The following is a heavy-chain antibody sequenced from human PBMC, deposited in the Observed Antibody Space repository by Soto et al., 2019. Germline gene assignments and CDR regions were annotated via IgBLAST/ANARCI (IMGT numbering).Heavy chain of an antibody. CDR2: ISGSGGST. D-gene: IGHD3-10*01. CDR1: GFTFSSYA. J-gene: IGHJ6*03. Sequence: GGSLRLSCAASGFTFSSYAMSWVRQAPGKGLEWVSAISGSGGSTYYADSVKGRFTISRDNSKNTLYLQMNSLRAEDTAVYYCAKVTRGETTAYYYYYYMDVWGKGTTVTVSS. CDR3: AKVTRGETTAYYYYYYMDV. V-gene: IGHV3-23*01.